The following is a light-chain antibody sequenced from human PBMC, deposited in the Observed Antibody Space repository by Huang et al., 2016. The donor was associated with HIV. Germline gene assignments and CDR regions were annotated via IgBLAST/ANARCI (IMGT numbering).Light chain of an antibody. CDR3: QQRDS. CDR1: QVVGRN. CDR2: DAS. J-gene: IGKJ5*01. Sequence: EIVLTQSPGTLSLSPGASATLSCRASQVVGRNVGWYQQKAGQTPRLVIYDASTRATGIPARCSGSGSGTDFTLTISSLEPEDVAVYYCQQRDSFGQGTRLDIK. V-gene: IGKV3-11*01.